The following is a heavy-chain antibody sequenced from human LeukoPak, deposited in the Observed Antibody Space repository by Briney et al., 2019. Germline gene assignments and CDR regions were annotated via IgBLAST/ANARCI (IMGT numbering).Heavy chain of an antibody. Sequence: PGGSLRLSCAASGFTFSSYAMCWVRQAPGKGLEWVSAISGSGGSTYYADSVKGRFTISRDNSKNTLYLQMNSLRAEDTAVYYCTSSGWYSEYYFDYWGQGTLVTVSS. J-gene: IGHJ4*02. CDR2: ISGSGGST. V-gene: IGHV3-23*01. CDR3: TSSGWYSEYYFDY. D-gene: IGHD6-19*01. CDR1: GFTFSSYA.